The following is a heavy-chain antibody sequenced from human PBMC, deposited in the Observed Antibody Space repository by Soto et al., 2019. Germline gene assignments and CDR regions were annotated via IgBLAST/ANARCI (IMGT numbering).Heavy chain of an antibody. V-gene: IGHV4-34*01. CDR2: INHSGST. CDR1: GGSFSCYY. Sequence: PSETLSLTCAVYGGSFSCYYWSWIRQPPGKGLEWIGEINHSGSTNYNPSLKSRVTISVDTSKNQFSLKLSSVTAADTAVYYCARGRVAARGTGWYFDLWGRGTLVTVSS. CDR3: ARGRVAARGTGWYFDL. D-gene: IGHD6-6*01. J-gene: IGHJ2*01.